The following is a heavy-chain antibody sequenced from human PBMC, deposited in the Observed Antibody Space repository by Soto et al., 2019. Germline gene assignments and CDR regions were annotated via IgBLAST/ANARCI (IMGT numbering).Heavy chain of an antibody. J-gene: IGHJ4*02. Sequence: PSETLSLTCAVYGGSFSGYYWSWIRQPPGKGLEWIGEINHSGSTNYNPSLKSRVTISVDTSKNQFSLKLSSVTAADTAVYYCARGRDLGHYDILTGYHFDYWGQGTLVTV. CDR1: GGSFSGYY. D-gene: IGHD3-9*01. V-gene: IGHV4-34*01. CDR3: ARGRDLGHYDILTGYHFDY. CDR2: INHSGST.